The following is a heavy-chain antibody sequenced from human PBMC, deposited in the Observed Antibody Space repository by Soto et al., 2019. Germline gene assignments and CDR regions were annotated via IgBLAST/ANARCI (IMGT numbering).Heavy chain of an antibody. CDR2: IYYSGST. J-gene: IGHJ4*02. CDR3: ARHVGYYDSSGLDY. D-gene: IGHD3-22*01. V-gene: IGHV4-59*08. CDR1: GGSISSYY. Sequence: SETLSLTCTVSGGSISSYYWSWIRQPPGKGLEWIGYIYYSGSTNYNPSLKSRVTISVDTSNNQFSLKLSSVTAADTAVYYCARHVGYYDSSGLDYWGQGTLVTVSS.